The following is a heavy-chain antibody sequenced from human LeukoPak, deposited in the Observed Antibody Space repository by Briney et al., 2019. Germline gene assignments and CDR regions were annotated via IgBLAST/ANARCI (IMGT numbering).Heavy chain of an antibody. J-gene: IGHJ3*02. CDR2: ISSGSSYI. CDR3: ARDQAHCGGDCYLVDAFDI. D-gene: IGHD2-21*02. V-gene: IGHV3-21*01. Sequence: GGSLRLSCAASGFTFSSYTMNWVRQAPGKGLEWVSSISSGSSYIYYADSVKGRFTISRDNAKNSLYPQMNSLRAEDTAVYYCARDQAHCGGDCYLVDAFDIWGQGTMVTVSS. CDR1: GFTFSSYT.